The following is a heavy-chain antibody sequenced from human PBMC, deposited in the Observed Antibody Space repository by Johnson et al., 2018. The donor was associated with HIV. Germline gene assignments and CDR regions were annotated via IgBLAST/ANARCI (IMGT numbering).Heavy chain of an antibody. Sequence: QVQLVESGGGVVQPGRSLRLSCAASGFAFSNFGMHWVRQAPGKGLEWVAVTSYDGSNKYYADSVKGRFTISRDNSKNTLYLQMNSLRAEDTAVYYCARGSVAGTYLHDAFDIWGQGTMITVSS. J-gene: IGHJ3*02. V-gene: IGHV3-30*03. D-gene: IGHD1/OR15-1a*01. CDR2: TSYDGSNK. CDR3: ARGSVAGTYLHDAFDI. CDR1: GFAFSNFG.